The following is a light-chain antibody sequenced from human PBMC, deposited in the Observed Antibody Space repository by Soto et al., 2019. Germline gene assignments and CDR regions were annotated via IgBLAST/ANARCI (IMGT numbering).Light chain of an antibody. J-gene: IGKJ4*01. CDR1: QSVSSY. CDR2: DAS. Sequence: EIVFTQSPATLSFSPGERATLSCRASQSVSSYLAWYQQKPGQAPRLLIYDASNRATGIPARFSGSGFGTDFTLTISSLEPEDFAVYYCQQRSNWPLTFGGGTKVDIK. V-gene: IGKV3-11*01. CDR3: QQRSNWPLT.